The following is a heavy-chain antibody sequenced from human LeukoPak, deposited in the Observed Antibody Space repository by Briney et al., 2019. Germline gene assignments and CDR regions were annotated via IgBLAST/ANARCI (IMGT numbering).Heavy chain of an antibody. D-gene: IGHD5-18*01. Sequence: GGSLRLSCAASGFTFSSYWMSWVRQAPGKGLEWVANIKQDGSEKYYVDSVKGRFTISRDNAKNSLYLQMDSLRVEDTAVYYCARDHRGYSYGSEEYHYYYMDVWGKGTTVTVSS. V-gene: IGHV3-7*01. CDR3: ARDHRGYSYGSEEYHYYYMDV. CDR1: GFTFSSYW. CDR2: IKQDGSEK. J-gene: IGHJ6*03.